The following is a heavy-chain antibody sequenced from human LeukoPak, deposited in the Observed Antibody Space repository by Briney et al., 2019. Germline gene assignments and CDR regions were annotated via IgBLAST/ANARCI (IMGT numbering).Heavy chain of an antibody. Sequence: GGSLRLSCAASGITFSSYAMSWVRQAPGKGLEWVSAISGTGGGTYYADSVKGRFTISRDNSKNTLYLQMNSLRAEDTAVYYCAKDQYYYDSSGYYFDYWGQGTLVTVSS. CDR2: ISGTGGGT. CDR1: GITFSSYA. D-gene: IGHD3-22*01. J-gene: IGHJ4*02. V-gene: IGHV3-23*01. CDR3: AKDQYYYDSSGYYFDY.